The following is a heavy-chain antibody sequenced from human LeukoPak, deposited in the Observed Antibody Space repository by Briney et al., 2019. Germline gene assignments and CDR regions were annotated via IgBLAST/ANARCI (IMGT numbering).Heavy chain of an antibody. V-gene: IGHV4-59*01. CDR1: GASINGFF. CDR3: ARDRRGSFYTFDL. J-gene: IGHJ6*02. Sequence: SETLSLTCSVSGASINGFFRNWVRQTPEKGLEWIGYVSHRGATTSNPTLKSRVSITIDTSKSQISLTMTSVTAADSALYYCARDRRGSFYTFDLWGPGTTVSVS. D-gene: IGHD1-26*01. CDR2: VSHRGAT.